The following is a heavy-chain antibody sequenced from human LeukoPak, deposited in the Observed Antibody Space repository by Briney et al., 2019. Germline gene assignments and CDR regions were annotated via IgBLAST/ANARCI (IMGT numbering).Heavy chain of an antibody. CDR1: GFTFSNYG. CDR3: ALDCCTGSRFDH. D-gene: IGHD2-8*02. Sequence: GGSLRLSCAASGFTFSNYGMHWVRQAPGKGLEWVAFIRYDGSNKHYADSVKGRFTISRDNSKNILYLQMNSLTVEDTAVYYCALDCCTGSRFDHWGQGTLVTVSS. J-gene: IGHJ4*02. CDR2: IRYDGSNK. V-gene: IGHV3-30*02.